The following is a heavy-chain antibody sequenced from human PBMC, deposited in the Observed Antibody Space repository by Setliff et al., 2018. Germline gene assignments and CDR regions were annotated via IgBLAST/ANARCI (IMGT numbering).Heavy chain of an antibody. CDR1: GYNFANHW. CDR2: IDPGDSYA. V-gene: IGHV5-10-1*01. CDR3: ARLGRERSTFAWLDA. D-gene: IGHD1-1*01. J-gene: IGHJ5*02. Sequence: GESLKISCQASGYNFANHWIAWVRLMPGKGLEYMGRIDPGDSYADYSPSFEGLVTISADKSRTTVYLQWTSLQASDTTLYLCARLGRERSTFAWLDAWGQGTQVTVSS.